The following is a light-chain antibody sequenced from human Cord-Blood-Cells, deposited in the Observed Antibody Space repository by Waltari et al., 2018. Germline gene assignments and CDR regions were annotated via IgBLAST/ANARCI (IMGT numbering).Light chain of an antibody. V-gene: IGKV3-20*01. CDR1: QRVSSSY. Sequence: EIVLTQSPGPLSLSPGERATPSCRASQRVSSSYLAWYQQKPGQAPRLLIYGASSRATGIPDRFSGSGSGTDFTLTISRLEPEDFAVYYCQQYGSSRTFGQGTKVEIK. J-gene: IGKJ1*01. CDR2: GAS. CDR3: QQYGSSRT.